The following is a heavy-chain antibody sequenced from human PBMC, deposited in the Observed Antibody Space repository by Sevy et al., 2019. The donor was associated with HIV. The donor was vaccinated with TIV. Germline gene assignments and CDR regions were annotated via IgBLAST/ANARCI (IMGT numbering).Heavy chain of an antibody. CDR1: GGSINSDH. CDR3: ARRNDFDI. J-gene: IGHJ3*02. V-gene: IGHV4-59*08. CDR2: DHYTGGT. Sequence: KQSQTLALTCTVSGGSINSDHWNWIRQPPGKGLEGSGYDHYTGGTNYNPSLKNQSTISQDRTKNQFSLKLTSVTAADKAVYYCARRNDFDIWGQGTMVTVSS.